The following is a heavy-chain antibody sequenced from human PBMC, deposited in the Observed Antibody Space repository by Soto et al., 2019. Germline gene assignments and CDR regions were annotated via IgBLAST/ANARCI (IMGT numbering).Heavy chain of an antibody. V-gene: IGHV3-33*01. D-gene: IGHD2-2*01. CDR2: IWYDGSNK. Sequence: QVQLVESGGGVVQPGRSLRLSCAASGFTFSSYGMHWVRQAPGKGLEWVAVIWYDGSNKYYADSVKGRFTISRDNSKNTLYLQMNSLRAEDTAVYYCARDRGYGAVVPAAYYFDYWGQGTLVTVSS. CDR1: GFTFSSYG. CDR3: ARDRGYGAVVPAAYYFDY. J-gene: IGHJ4*02.